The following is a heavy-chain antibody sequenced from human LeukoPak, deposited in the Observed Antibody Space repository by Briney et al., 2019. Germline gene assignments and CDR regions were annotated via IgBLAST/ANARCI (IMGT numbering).Heavy chain of an antibody. CDR3: ARVLPLMVYAIPDY. D-gene: IGHD2-8*01. Sequence: ASVNVSFKASGYTFTSYGNSWVRHPPGQGLEWMGGISAYNGNTNYAQKLQGRVTMTTDTSTSTAYMELRSLRSDDTAVYYCARVLPLMVYAIPDYWGQGTLVTVSS. V-gene: IGHV1-18*01. J-gene: IGHJ4*02. CDR1: GYTFTSYG. CDR2: ISAYNGNT.